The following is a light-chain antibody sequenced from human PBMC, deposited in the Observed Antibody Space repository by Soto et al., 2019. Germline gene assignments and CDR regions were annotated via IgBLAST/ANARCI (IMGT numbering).Light chain of an antibody. J-gene: IGKJ2*01. V-gene: IGKV3-15*01. Sequence: EIVMTQSPATLSVSPGESATLSCRASQSISSELAWYQQKPGQPPRLLIYAASTRATGVPATFTGSGSGSDFTLSVSGMQSEDFAVYYCQQGHNWPLTFGQGTRLEI. CDR2: AAS. CDR1: QSISSE. CDR3: QQGHNWPLT.